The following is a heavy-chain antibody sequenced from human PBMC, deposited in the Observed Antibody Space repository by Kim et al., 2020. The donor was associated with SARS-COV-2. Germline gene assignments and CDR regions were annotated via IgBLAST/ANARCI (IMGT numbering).Heavy chain of an antibody. J-gene: IGHJ6*02. CDR3: ARANTSRFGELFVRRYYYYYYGMDV. Sequence: SETLSLTCTVSGGSISSGGYYWSWIRQHPGKGLEWIGYIYYSGSTYYNPSLKSRVTISVDTSKNQFSLKLSSVTAADTAVYYCARANTSRFGELFVRRYYYYYYGMDVWGLGTTVTVSS. CDR2: IYYSGST. V-gene: IGHV4-31*03. D-gene: IGHD3-10*02. CDR1: GGSISSGGYY.